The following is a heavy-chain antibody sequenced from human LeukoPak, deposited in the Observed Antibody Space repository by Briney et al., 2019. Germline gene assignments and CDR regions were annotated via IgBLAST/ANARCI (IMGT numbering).Heavy chain of an antibody. CDR1: GDSVSSNSAA. CDR3: ARDFPQGYSSSWYGYCFDY. Sequence: SQTLSLTCAISGDSVSSNSAAWNWIRQSPSRGLEWLGRTYYRSKWYNDYAVSVKSRITINPDTSKNQFSLQLNSVTPEDTAVYYCARDFPQGYSSSWYGYCFDYWGQGTLVTVSS. CDR2: TYYRSKWYN. D-gene: IGHD6-13*01. V-gene: IGHV6-1*01. J-gene: IGHJ4*02.